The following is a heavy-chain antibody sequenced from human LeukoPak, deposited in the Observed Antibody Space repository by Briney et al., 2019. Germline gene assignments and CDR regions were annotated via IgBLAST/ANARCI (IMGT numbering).Heavy chain of an antibody. CDR3: ARGGIGNGYDPSIDY. Sequence: SVKVSCKASGGTFSSYAISWVRQAPGQGLEWMGRIIPIFGTANYAQKFQGRVTLTTDESTSTAYMELSSLRSEDTAVYYCARGGIGNGYDPSIDYWGQGTLVTVSS. V-gene: IGHV1-69*05. CDR1: GGTFSSYA. CDR2: IIPIFGTA. D-gene: IGHD5-12*01. J-gene: IGHJ4*02.